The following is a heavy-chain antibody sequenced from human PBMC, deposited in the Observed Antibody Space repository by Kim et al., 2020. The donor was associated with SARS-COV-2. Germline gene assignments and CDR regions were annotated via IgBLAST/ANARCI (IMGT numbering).Heavy chain of an antibody. D-gene: IGHD2-2*03. Sequence: GGSLRLSCAASGFIFSSSWMHWVRQAPGKGLEGVANIKFDESEIHFVDSLKGRFTISRDTARNSLYLQMTSLGAEDPAVSYFVKGMGWIMGSWGQGTLVT. CDR2: IKFDESEI. V-gene: IGHV3-7*01. J-gene: IGHJ5*02. CDR1: GFIFSSSW. CDR3: VKGMGWIMGS.